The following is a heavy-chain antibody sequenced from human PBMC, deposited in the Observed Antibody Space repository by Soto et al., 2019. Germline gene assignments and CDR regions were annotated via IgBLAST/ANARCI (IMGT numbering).Heavy chain of an antibody. CDR1: GGSISSYY. CDR2: IYYSGST. Sequence: SETLSLTCTVSGGSISSYYWSWIRQPPWKGLEWIGYIYYSGSTNYNPSLKSRVTISVDTSKNQFSLKLSSVTAADTAVYYCARDRDSSGWYSLYGMDVWGQGTTVTVSS. J-gene: IGHJ6*01. V-gene: IGHV4-59*01. D-gene: IGHD6-19*01. CDR3: ARDRDSSGWYSLYGMDV.